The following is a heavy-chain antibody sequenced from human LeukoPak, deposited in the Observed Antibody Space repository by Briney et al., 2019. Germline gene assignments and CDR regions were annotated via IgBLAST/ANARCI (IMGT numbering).Heavy chain of an antibody. CDR2: IRSKANSYAT. J-gene: IGHJ4*02. Sequence: AGGSLRLSCAASGLTFSGSAMHWVRQASGKGLEWVGRIRSKANSYATAYAASVKGRFTISRDDSKNTAYLQMNSLKTEDTAVYYCTRTYSSGWLNYFDYWGQGTLVTVSS. CDR3: TRTYSSGWLNYFDY. D-gene: IGHD6-19*01. V-gene: IGHV3-73*01. CDR1: GLTFSGSA.